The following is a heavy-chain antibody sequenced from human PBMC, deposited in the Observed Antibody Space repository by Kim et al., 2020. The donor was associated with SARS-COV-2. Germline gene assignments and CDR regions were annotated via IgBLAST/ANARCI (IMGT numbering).Heavy chain of an antibody. CDR3: ARVTDTATPPGSDY. Sequence: AQKFPGRVTITADKSTSTAYMERSSLRSEDTAVYYCARVTDTATPPGSDYWGQGTLVTVSS. V-gene: IGHV1-69*04. D-gene: IGHD5-18*01. J-gene: IGHJ4*02.